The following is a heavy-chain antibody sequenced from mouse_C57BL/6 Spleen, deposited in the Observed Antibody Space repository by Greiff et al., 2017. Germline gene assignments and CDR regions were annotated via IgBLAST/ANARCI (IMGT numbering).Heavy chain of an antibody. J-gene: IGHJ2*01. Sequence: VQLQQPGAELVRPGSSVKLSCKASGYTFTSYWMHWVKQRPIQGLEWIGNIDPSDSETHYNQKFKDKATLTVDKSSSTAYMQLSSLTSEDSAVYYCARLAITYYFDYWGQGTTLTVSS. CDR3: ARLAITYYFDY. CDR2: IDPSDSET. V-gene: IGHV1-52*01. CDR1: GYTFTSYW.